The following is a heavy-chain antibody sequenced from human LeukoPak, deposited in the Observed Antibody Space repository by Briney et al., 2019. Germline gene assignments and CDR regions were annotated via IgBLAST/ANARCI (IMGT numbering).Heavy chain of an antibody. J-gene: IGHJ6*02. Sequence: ASVKVSCKVSGYTLTELSMHWVRQAPGKGLEWMGGFDPEDGETIYAQKFQGRVTMTEDTSTDTAYMELSSLRSEDTAVYYCALTPLYCSSTSCRYYYYGMDVWGQGPRSPSP. D-gene: IGHD2-2*01. CDR2: FDPEDGET. CDR1: GYTLTELS. CDR3: ALTPLYCSSTSCRYYYYGMDV. V-gene: IGHV1-24*01.